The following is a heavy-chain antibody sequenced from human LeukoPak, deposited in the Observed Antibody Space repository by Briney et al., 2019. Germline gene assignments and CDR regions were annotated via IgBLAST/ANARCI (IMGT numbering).Heavy chain of an antibody. CDR3: ARDGYYYDSSGYYLDY. Sequence: ASVKVSCKASGYNFFSYGITWVRQAPGQGLEWMGIINPSGGSTSYAQKFQGRVTMTRDTSTSTVYMELSSLRSEDTAVYYCARDGYYYDSSGYYLDYWGQGTLVTVSS. CDR1: GYNFFSYG. V-gene: IGHV1-46*01. CDR2: INPSGGST. D-gene: IGHD3-22*01. J-gene: IGHJ4*02.